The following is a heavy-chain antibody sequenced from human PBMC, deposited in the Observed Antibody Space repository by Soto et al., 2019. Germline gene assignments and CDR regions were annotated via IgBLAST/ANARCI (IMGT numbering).Heavy chain of an antibody. CDR3: ARWAGEMTSLYYFDY. J-gene: IGHJ4*02. V-gene: IGHV1-69*01. D-gene: IGHD1-26*01. Sequence: QVQLVQSGAEVKKPGSSVKVSCKASGGTFSSYAISWVRQAPGQGLEWMGGVIPTFGTANYAQKFQGRVTITADESTSKAYMELSSLRSEDTAVYYCARWAGEMTSLYYFDYWGQGTLVTVSS. CDR2: VIPTFGTA. CDR1: GGTFSSYA.